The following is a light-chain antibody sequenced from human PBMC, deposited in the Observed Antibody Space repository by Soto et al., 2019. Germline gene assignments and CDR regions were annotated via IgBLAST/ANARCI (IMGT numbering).Light chain of an antibody. CDR3: SSYTRSRTYV. V-gene: IGLV2-14*03. J-gene: IGLJ1*01. CDR2: NVS. Sequence: QSVLTQPASVSGSPGQSITISCIGTSSDVGAYNYVSWYQHHPCKAPKLMVSNVSNRPSGVSDRFSGSKSGNTASLTISGLQAEDEADYYCSSYTRSRTYVFGTGTKVTVL. CDR1: SSDVGAYNY.